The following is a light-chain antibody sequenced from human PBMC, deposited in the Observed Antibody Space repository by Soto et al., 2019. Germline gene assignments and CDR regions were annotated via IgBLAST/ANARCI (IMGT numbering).Light chain of an antibody. CDR3: QQAASFPIT. J-gene: IGKJ5*01. CDR2: TAS. CDR1: QDISKS. V-gene: IGKV1-12*01. Sequence: DTQMTQSPSSLSASVGDRVSVTCRASQDISKSSVWFQQKPGKAPKPLIYTASSLQSGVPSRFSGSGSGTDFTLTINGLQPEDFATYYCQQAASFPITFGQGTRLEIK.